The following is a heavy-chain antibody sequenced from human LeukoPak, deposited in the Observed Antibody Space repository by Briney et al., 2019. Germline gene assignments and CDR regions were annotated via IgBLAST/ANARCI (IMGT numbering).Heavy chain of an antibody. CDR3: ARGFETFGYYDSSGYYYFDY. V-gene: IGHV4-31*03. CDR1: GGSISSGGYY. CDR2: IYYSGGT. Sequence: PSQTLSLTCTVSGGSISSGGYYWSWIRQHPGQGLEWIGYIYYSGGTYYNPSLKRRVTISVDTSKNQFSLKLSFVTAADTAVYYCARGFETFGYYDSSGYYYFDYWGQGTLVTVSS. D-gene: IGHD3-22*01. J-gene: IGHJ4*02.